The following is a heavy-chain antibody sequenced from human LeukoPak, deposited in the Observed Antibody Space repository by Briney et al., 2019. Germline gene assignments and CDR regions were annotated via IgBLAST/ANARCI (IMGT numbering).Heavy chain of an antibody. CDR1: GGSISSSSYY. CDR2: IYYSGST. D-gene: IGHD2-15*01. Sequence: SETLSLTCTVSGGSISSSSYYWGWIRQPPGKGLEWIGSIYYSGSTYYNPSLRSRVTISVDTPKNQFSLKLSSVTAADTAVYYCATHRVEYCSGGSCYSGRGAFDIWGQGTMVTVSS. V-gene: IGHV4-39*01. J-gene: IGHJ3*02. CDR3: ATHRVEYCSGGSCYSGRGAFDI.